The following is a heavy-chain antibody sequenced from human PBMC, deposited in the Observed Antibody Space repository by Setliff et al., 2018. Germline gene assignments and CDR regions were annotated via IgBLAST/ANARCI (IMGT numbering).Heavy chain of an antibody. CDR3: TTSPISSGWHSNFDYNMDV. J-gene: IGHJ6*02. CDR2: IKRITDSGTT. Sequence: PGGSLRLSCVGSGFTFTAYPIHWVRQAPGKGLEWVGRIKRITDSGTTDHAAPVKGRFTVSRDDSISTLYLQMNSLKTEDTAVYYCTTSPISSGWHSNFDYNMDVWGQGTTVTVSS. D-gene: IGHD6-19*01. V-gene: IGHV3-15*01. CDR1: GFTFTAYP.